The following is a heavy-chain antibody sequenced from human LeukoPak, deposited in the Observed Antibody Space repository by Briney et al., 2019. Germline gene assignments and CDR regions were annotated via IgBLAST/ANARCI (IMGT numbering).Heavy chain of an antibody. V-gene: IGHV3-7*01. Sequence: GGSLRLSCTASGFTFGDYGMSWFRQAPGKGLEWVANIKQGGSEKNYVDSVKGRFTIARDDAKNSLYLQMNSLRAEDTAVYFCARDKGGMVPFDYWGQGTLVTVSS. J-gene: IGHJ4*02. CDR2: IKQGGSEK. D-gene: IGHD3-10*01. CDR1: GFTFGDYG. CDR3: ARDKGGMVPFDY.